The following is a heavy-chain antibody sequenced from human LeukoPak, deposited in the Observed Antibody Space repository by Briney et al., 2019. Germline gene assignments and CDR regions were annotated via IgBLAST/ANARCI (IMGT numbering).Heavy chain of an antibody. CDR1: GGSISGYY. CDR3: ARVEGSSTYYYYYMDV. Sequence: PSETLFLTCSVSGGSISGYYWSWIRQPPGKGLEWLGSIYYSGSTNYNPSLKSRVSISVDTSKNQFSLKLSSVTAADTAVYYCARVEGSSTYYYYYMDVWGKGTTVTVSS. D-gene: IGHD2-2*01. J-gene: IGHJ6*03. CDR2: IYYSGST. V-gene: IGHV4-59*01.